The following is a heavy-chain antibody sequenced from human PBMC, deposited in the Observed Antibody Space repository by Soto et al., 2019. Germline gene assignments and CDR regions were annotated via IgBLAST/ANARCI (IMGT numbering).Heavy chain of an antibody. CDR2: MNPNSGNT. Sequence: ASVKVSCKASGYTFTSYDINWVRQATGQGLEWMGWMNPNSGNTGYAQKFQGRVTMTRNTSISTAYMELSSLRSEDTAVYYCTSYTAVAGTLGFDYWGQGTLVTVSS. D-gene: IGHD6-19*01. V-gene: IGHV1-8*01. J-gene: IGHJ4*02. CDR3: TSYTAVAGTLGFDY. CDR1: GYTFTSYD.